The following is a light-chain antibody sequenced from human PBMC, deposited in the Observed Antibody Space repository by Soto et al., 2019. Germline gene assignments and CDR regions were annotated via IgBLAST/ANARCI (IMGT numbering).Light chain of an antibody. V-gene: IGKV3-20*01. CDR1: KRVSSRN. CDR2: GAS. Sequence: EIVLTQSPGTLSLSPGERATLSCRASKRVSSRNLAWYQQQPGQAPRLLIYGASSRATGIPDRFSGSGSGTDFTLTISRLEPEAFAVYYCQQYGTIFTFGPGTKVDIK. CDR3: QQYGTIFT. J-gene: IGKJ3*01.